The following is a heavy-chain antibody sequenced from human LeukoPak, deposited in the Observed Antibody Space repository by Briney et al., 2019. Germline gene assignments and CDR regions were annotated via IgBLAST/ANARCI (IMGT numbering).Heavy chain of an antibody. V-gene: IGHV1-8*01. CDR1: GYTFTSYD. CDR2: MNPNSGNT. D-gene: IGHD6-13*01. CDR3: AMGIAAGNTPVDY. J-gene: IGHJ4*02. Sequence: ASVKVSCKASGYTFTSYDINWVRQATGQGLEWMGWMNPNSGNTGYAQKFQGRVTMTRNTSISTAYMELGSLRSEDTAVYYCAMGIAAGNTPVDYWGQGTLVTVSS.